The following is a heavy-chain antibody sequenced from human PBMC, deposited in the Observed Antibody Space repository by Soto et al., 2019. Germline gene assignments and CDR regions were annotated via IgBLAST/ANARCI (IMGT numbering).Heavy chain of an antibody. J-gene: IGHJ4*02. D-gene: IGHD3-10*01. Sequence: PGGSLRLSCAASGFTFSSYGMHWVRQAPGKGLEWVAVISYDGSNKYYADSVKGRFTISRDNSKNTLYLQMNSLRAEDTAVYYCAKGFGELTNYFDYWGQGTLVTSPQ. CDR3: AKGFGELTNYFDY. CDR1: GFTFSSYG. V-gene: IGHV3-30*18. CDR2: ISYDGSNK.